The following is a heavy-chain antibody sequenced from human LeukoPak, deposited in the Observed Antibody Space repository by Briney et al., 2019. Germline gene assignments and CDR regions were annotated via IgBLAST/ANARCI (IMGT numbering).Heavy chain of an antibody. Sequence: PGGSLRLSCAASGLTFSMYWMSWVRQAPGKGLEWVANIKPDGSQKYYVDSVKGRFTISRDNAKNSMYLQMNSLRAEDTAVYYCARDGPSVGIDFWGQGALVTVSS. CDR2: IKPDGSQK. CDR1: GLTFSMYW. CDR3: ARDGPSVGIDF. D-gene: IGHD7-27*01. V-gene: IGHV3-7*01. J-gene: IGHJ4*02.